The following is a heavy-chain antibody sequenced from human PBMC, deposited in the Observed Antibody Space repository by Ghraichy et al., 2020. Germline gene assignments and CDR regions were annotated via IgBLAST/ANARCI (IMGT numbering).Heavy chain of an antibody. CDR1: GSTFTKYW. CDR3: AEIGTG. CDR2: INQDGSEK. J-gene: IGHJ4*02. V-gene: IGHV3-7*03. D-gene: IGHD1-14*01. Sequence: GGSLRLSCAASGSTFTKYWMVWVRQAPGKGLEWVANINQDGSEKYYVDSVKGRFTISRDNAKNLLYLQMNSLRTEDTAMYYCAEIGTGWGQGTLVTVSS.